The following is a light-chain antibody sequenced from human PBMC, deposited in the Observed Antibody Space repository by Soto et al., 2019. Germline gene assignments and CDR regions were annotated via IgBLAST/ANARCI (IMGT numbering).Light chain of an antibody. CDR2: AAS. V-gene: IGKV1-39*01. CDR1: QSITNY. J-gene: IGKJ4*01. Sequence: DIQMTQSPSTVSAYVGDSVTITCRASQSITNYLNWYQHKPGQAPNLLIYAASTLQAGVPSRFRGSGSGTDFTLTISSLQPEDFATYFCQQSNSSPPTFGGGTKVDIK. CDR3: QQSNSSPPT.